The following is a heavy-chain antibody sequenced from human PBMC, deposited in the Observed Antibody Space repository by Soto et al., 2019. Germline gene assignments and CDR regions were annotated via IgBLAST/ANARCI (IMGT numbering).Heavy chain of an antibody. D-gene: IGHD3-22*01. CDR3: ARAAYYYESSGYYPGDY. J-gene: IGHJ4*02. Sequence: ASVKVSCKASGYTFTSYAMHWVRQAPGQRLEWMGWINAGNGNTKYPQKFQGRVTFTRDTSASTVYMEVSSLRSEDTAVYYCARAAYYYESSGYYPGDYWGQGTLVTVSS. CDR1: GYTFTSYA. V-gene: IGHV1-3*01. CDR2: INAGNGNT.